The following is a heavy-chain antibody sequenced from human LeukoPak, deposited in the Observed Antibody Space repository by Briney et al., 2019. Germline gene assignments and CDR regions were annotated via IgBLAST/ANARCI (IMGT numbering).Heavy chain of an antibody. D-gene: IGHD6-13*01. CDR3: AKDHVGTWSALDY. Sequence: GGSLRLSCAASGCTFSSYGMHWVRQAPGKGLEGVAFIRYDGSDKYYADSVKGRFILSRENSRNTLALEMNSLRAEDTAVYYCAKDHVGTWSALDYWGQGTLVTVSS. J-gene: IGHJ4*02. CDR1: GCTFSSYG. V-gene: IGHV3-30*02. CDR2: IRYDGSDK.